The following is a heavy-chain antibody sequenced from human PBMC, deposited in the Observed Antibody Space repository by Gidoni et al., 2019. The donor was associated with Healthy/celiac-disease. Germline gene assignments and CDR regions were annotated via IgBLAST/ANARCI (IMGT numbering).Heavy chain of an antibody. CDR3: ARSAVVVIGSYFAY. J-gene: IGHJ4*02. CDR2: IIPIFGTA. V-gene: IGHV1-69*06. D-gene: IGHD3-22*01. Sequence: QVQLVQSGAEVKKPGASAKVSCKAAGGTCSSYAISWVRQAPGQGLAWMGVIIPIFGTANSAQKFQRRVTITADKSTSTAYMELSSLRSEDTAVYYCARSAVVVIGSYFAYWGQGTLVSVSS. CDR1: GGTCSSYA.